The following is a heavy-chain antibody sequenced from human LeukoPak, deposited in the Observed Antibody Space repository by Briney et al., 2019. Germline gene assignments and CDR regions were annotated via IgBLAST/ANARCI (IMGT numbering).Heavy chain of an antibody. CDR3: ARDRLYGSGSLSFDY. Sequence: SCKASGGTFISYAMHWVRQAPGKGLEWVAVISYDGSNKYYADSVKGRFTISRDNSKNTLYLQMNSLRAEDTAVYYCARDRLYGSGSLSFDYWGQGTLVTVSS. J-gene: IGHJ4*02. CDR2: ISYDGSNK. D-gene: IGHD3-10*01. CDR1: GGTFISYA. V-gene: IGHV3-30-3*01.